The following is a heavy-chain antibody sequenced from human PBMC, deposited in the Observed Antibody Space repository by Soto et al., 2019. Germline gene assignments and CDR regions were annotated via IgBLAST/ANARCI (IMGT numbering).Heavy chain of an antibody. CDR2: INPVTGDT. CDR3: ARDPNLRATPSSMDV. Sequence: QVQLVQSGAEVKQPGASVKVSCTTSGYTFTYYALHWLRQAPGQRPVWMGWINPVTGDTKYSQNFQGRLYIAGDTAASQAYMELRSLTSEDTAEYFCARDPNLRATPSSMDVWRQGTTVTVSS. J-gene: IGHJ6*02. V-gene: IGHV1-3*01. CDR1: GYTFTYYA.